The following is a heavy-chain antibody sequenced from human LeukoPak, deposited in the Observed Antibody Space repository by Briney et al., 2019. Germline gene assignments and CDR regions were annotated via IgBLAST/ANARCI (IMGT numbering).Heavy chain of an antibody. CDR3: AKSVGIIRRGAFDI. Sequence: PGGSLRLSCAASGFTFSSYAMSWVRQAPGKGLEWVSGISGSAATIYYADSAKGRFTISRDNSKNRLYLQMNSLRVDDTAVYYCAKSVGIIRRGAFDIWGQGTMVTVSP. CDR2: ISGSAATI. D-gene: IGHD3-10*01. V-gene: IGHV3-23*01. J-gene: IGHJ3*02. CDR1: GFTFSSYA.